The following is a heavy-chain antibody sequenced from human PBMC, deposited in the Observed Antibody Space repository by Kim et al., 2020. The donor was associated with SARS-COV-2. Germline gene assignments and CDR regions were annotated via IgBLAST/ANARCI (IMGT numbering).Heavy chain of an antibody. J-gene: IGHJ4*02. Sequence: GGSLRLSCATSGFTFSSYAMSWVRQAPGKGLEWVSSISDSGGKTYYADSVKGRFTISRDNSKNTLYLQMNSLRAEDTAIYYCAKEGNIWNYVRYFDYWGQETLVTVSS. CDR2: ISDSGGKT. D-gene: IGHD1-7*01. CDR3: AKEGNIWNYVRYFDY. CDR1: GFTFSSYA. V-gene: IGHV3-23*01.